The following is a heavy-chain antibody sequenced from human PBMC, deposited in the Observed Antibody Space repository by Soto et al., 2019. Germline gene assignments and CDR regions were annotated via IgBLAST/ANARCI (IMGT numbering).Heavy chain of an antibody. CDR1: GGSFSGYY. CDR3: ASGTTVSSDYYGMDV. Sequence: SETLSLTCAVYGGSFSGYYWSWIRQPPGKGLEWIGEINHSGSTNYNPSLKSRVTISVDTSKNQFSLKLSSVTAADTAVYYCASGTTVSSDYYGMDVWGQGTTVTVSS. J-gene: IGHJ6*02. V-gene: IGHV4-34*01. CDR2: INHSGST. D-gene: IGHD4-4*01.